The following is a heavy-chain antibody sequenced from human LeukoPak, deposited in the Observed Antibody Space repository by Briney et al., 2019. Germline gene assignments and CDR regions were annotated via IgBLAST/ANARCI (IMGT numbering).Heavy chain of an antibody. J-gene: IGHJ4*02. CDR3: ARDRGYSYGFY. D-gene: IGHD5-18*01. CDR2: IYSGGST. V-gene: IGHV3-53*01. CDR1: GLTVSSNY. Sequence: GGSLRLSCAASGLTVSSNYMSWVRQAPGKGLELVSVIYSGGSTYYADSVKGRFTISRDNSKNTLYLQMNSLRAEDTAVYYCARDRGYSYGFYWGQGTLVTVSS.